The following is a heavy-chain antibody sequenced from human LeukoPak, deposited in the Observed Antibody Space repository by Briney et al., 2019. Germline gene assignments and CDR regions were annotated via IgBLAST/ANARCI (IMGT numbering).Heavy chain of an antibody. V-gene: IGHV3-30*02. CDR2: IRYDGSNK. CDR3: AKLGMVRSDAFDI. D-gene: IGHD3-10*01. CDR1: GFTFSSYD. J-gene: IGHJ3*02. Sequence: GGSLRLSCAASGFTFSSYDMHWVRQAPGKGLEWVAFIRYDGSNKYYADSVRGRFTISRDNSKNTLYLQMNSLRAEDTAVYYCAKLGMVRSDAFDIWGQGTMVTVSS.